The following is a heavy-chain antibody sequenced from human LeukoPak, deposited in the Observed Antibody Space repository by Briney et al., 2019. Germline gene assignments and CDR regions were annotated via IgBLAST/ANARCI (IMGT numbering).Heavy chain of an antibody. D-gene: IGHD6-6*01. J-gene: IGHJ4*02. Sequence: KTSETLSLTCTVSGGSISSSSYYWGWIRQPPGKGLEWIGSIYYSGSTYYNPSLKSRATISVDTSKNQFSLKLSSVTAADTAVYYCARLPEKTYSSSSGEDYWGQGTLVTVSS. V-gene: IGHV4-39*07. CDR3: ARLPEKTYSSSSGEDY. CDR2: IYYSGST. CDR1: GGSISSSSYY.